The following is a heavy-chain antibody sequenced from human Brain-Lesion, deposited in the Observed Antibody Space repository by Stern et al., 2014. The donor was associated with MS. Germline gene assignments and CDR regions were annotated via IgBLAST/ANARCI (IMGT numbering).Heavy chain of an antibody. CDR1: GYIFTGYY. CDR2: LKPNTGGT. D-gene: IGHD3-3*01. V-gene: IGHV1-2*02. J-gene: IGHJ6*02. CDR3: ARDQRGITIFGVVTDYYYLGMDV. Sequence: AQLEESGAEVKKPGASVKVSCKTSGYIFTGYYIHWVRQAPGQGLEWMAWLKPNTGGTKYAQKFQGRVTMSRDTSISTAYVELSSLTSDDTAVYYCARDQRGITIFGVVTDYYYLGMDVWGQGTTVTVSS.